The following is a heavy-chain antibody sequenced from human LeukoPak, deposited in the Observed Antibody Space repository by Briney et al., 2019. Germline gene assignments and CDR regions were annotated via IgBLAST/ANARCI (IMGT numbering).Heavy chain of an antibody. Sequence: PSETLSPTCAVYGGSFSGYYWSWIRQPPGKGLEWIGETNHSGSTNYNPSLKSRVTISVDTSKNQFSLKLSSVTAADTAVYYCARGTVSSGWDDYFDYWGQGTLVTVSS. J-gene: IGHJ4*02. CDR3: ARGTVSSGWDDYFDY. V-gene: IGHV4-34*01. CDR1: GGSFSGYY. CDR2: TNHSGST. D-gene: IGHD6-19*01.